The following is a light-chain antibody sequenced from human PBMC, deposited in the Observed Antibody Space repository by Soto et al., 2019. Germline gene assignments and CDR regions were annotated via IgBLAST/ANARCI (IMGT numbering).Light chain of an antibody. CDR1: QYVSSY. J-gene: IGKJ4*01. CDR3: QQYSDWPLT. Sequence: EIVLTQSPATLSLSPGERATLSCRASQYVSSYLAWYQQKPGQAPRLLIYDASNRATGIPVRFSGSGSGTEFTLTISSLEPEDFAVYYCQQYSDWPLTFGGGTKVEIK. V-gene: IGKV3-11*01. CDR2: DAS.